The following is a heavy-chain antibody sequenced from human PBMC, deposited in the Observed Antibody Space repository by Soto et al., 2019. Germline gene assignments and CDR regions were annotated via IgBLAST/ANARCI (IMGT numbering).Heavy chain of an antibody. D-gene: IGHD4-17*01. Sequence: PGGSLRLSCAASGFTFSSYAMSWVRQAPGKGLEWVSAISGSGGSTYYADSVKGRFTISRDNSKNTLYLQMNSLRAEDTAVYYYTKGDYDSFAYYFDYWGQGTMANVSS. J-gene: IGHJ4*02. V-gene: IGHV3-23*01. CDR3: TKGDYDSFAYYFDY. CDR2: ISGSGGST. CDR1: GFTFSSYA.